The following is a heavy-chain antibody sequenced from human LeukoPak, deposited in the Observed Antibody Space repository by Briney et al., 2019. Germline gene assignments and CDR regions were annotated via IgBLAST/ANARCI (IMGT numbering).Heavy chain of an antibody. CDR2: INPNSGGT. CDR3: ARAGYSGYPPQDDAFDI. D-gene: IGHD5-12*01. J-gene: IGHJ3*02. Sequence: ASVKVSCKASGYTFTGYYMHWVRQAPGQGLEWMGWINPNSGGTNYAQKFQGRVTMTRDTSISTAYMELSGLRSDDTAVYYCARAGYSGYPPQDDAFDIWGQGTMVTVSS. V-gene: IGHV1-2*02. CDR1: GYTFTGYY.